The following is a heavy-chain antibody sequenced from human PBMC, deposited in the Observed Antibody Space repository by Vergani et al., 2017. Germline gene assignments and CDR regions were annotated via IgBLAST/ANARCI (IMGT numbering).Heavy chain of an antibody. Sequence: QVQLQQWGAGLLKPSETLSLTCAVYGGSFSGYYWSWIRQPPGKGLEWIGEINHSGSTNYNPSLKSLVTISVDTSKNQFSLKLSSVTAADTAVYYCARGYYYDSSGYYYLDSWGQGTLVTVSS. D-gene: IGHD3-22*01. CDR1: GGSFSGYY. CDR3: ARGYYYDSSGYYYLDS. J-gene: IGHJ4*02. V-gene: IGHV4-34*01. CDR2: INHSGST.